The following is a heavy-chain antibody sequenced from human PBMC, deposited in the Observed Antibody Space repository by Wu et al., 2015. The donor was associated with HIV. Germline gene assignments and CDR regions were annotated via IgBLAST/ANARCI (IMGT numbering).Heavy chain of an antibody. D-gene: IGHD5-12*01. CDR2: IIPIFGTA. J-gene: IGHJ3*02. CDR3: ARGGYSGYDYDAFDI. V-gene: IGHV1-69*05. Sequence: QVHLVQFGGEVKKPGSSVKVTCKASGGTFSSYAISWVRQAPGQGLEWMGGIIPIFGTANYAQKFQGRVTITTDESTSTAYMELSSLRSEDTAVYYCARGGYSGYDYDAFDIWGQGTMVTVSS. CDR1: GGTFSSYA.